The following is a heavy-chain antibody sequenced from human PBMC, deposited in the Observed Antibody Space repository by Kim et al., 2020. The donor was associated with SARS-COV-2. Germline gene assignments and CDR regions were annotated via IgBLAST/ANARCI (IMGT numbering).Heavy chain of an antibody. CDR1: GGSISSYY. Sequence: SETLSLTCTVSGGSISSYYWSWIRQPPGKGLEWIGYIYYSGSTNYNPSLKSRVTISVDTSKNQFSLKLSSVTAADTAVYYCARVGWFGESYDYWGQGTLVTVSS. J-gene: IGHJ4*02. D-gene: IGHD3-10*01. CDR2: IYYSGST. V-gene: IGHV4-59*01. CDR3: ARVGWFGESYDY.